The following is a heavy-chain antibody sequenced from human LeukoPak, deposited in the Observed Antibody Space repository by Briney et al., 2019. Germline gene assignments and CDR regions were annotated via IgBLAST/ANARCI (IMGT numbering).Heavy chain of an antibody. J-gene: IGHJ4*02. CDR3: ARDRGYNSFDY. CDR2: INPDGSVK. CDR1: GVTFSSLW. Sequence: GGSLRLSCAASGVTFSSLWMTWVRRAPGKGLEWVANINPDGSVKNYVDSMRGRFTISRDNAKNSLCLQMNSLRAEDTAVYYCARDRGYNSFDYWGQGTLVTVSS. V-gene: IGHV3-7*01. D-gene: IGHD3-10*01.